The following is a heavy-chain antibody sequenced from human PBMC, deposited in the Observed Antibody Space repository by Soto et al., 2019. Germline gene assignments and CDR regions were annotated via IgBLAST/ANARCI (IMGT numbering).Heavy chain of an antibody. Sequence: QVQLVQSGAEVKKPGASVKVSCKASGYTFTSYGISWVRQAPGQGLEWMGWISPYNGNTNYAQNLQGRVTMTTDTSTSTAYMELRSLRSDDTAVYYCARDRRYNWNYGWFDPWGQGTRVTVSS. D-gene: IGHD1-7*01. CDR2: ISPYNGNT. CDR1: GYTFTSYG. V-gene: IGHV1-18*01. J-gene: IGHJ5*02. CDR3: ARDRRYNWNYGWFDP.